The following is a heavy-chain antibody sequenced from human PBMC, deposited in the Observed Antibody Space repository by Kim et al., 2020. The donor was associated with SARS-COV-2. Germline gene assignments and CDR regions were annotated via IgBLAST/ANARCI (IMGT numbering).Heavy chain of an antibody. J-gene: IGHJ4*02. CDR1: GGSISSYY. CDR2: IYYSGST. V-gene: IGHV4-59*13. CDR3: ARGGGCGSGGYYTFDY. D-gene: IGHD3-10*01. Sequence: SETLSLTCTVSGGSISSYYWSWIRQPPGKGLEWIGYIYYSGSTNYNPSLKSRVTISVDTSKNQFSLKLSSVTAADTAVYYCARGGGCGSGGYYTFDYWGPGTLVTVSS.